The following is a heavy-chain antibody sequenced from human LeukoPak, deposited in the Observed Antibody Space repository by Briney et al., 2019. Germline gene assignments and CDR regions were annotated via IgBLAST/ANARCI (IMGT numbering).Heavy chain of an antibody. CDR1: GGSISRGRLC. V-gene: IGHV4-61*09. CDR2: VYSSGSA. J-gene: IGHJ2*01. CDR3: SRGPEDPLDWYFDL. D-gene: IGHD1-14*01. Sequence: SETLSLTCSVSGGSISRGRLCWKWIRQPAGTGLEWLGHVYSSGSAKYNPSLKSRVTISLDTSKNQFSLKMNSVTADDTAVYYCSRGPEDPLDWYFDLWGHGTLVTVSS.